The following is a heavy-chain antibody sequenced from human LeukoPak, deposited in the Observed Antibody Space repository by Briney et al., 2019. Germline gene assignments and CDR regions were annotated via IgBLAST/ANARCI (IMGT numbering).Heavy chain of an antibody. CDR3: TRGELSYYYDSSGLFYFDY. V-gene: IGHV3-49*04. Sequence: GGSLRLSCTASGFTFGDYAMSWVRQAPGKGLEWVGFIRSKAYGGTTEYAASVKGRFTISRDDSKSNAYLQMNSLKTEDTAVYYCTRGELSYYYDSSGLFYFDYWGQGTLVTVSS. CDR1: GFTFGDYA. J-gene: IGHJ4*02. CDR2: IRSKAYGGTT. D-gene: IGHD3-22*01.